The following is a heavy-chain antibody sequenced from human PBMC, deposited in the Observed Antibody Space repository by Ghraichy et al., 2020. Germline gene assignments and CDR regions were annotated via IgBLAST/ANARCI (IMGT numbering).Heavy chain of an antibody. J-gene: IGHJ4*02. CDR1: AFTPNTYT. D-gene: IGHD3-10*01. Sequence: GGSLRLACTSSAFTPNTYTMHWVRQAPGKGLQWVTLISSDGLNTYYTDSVKGRFTISRDDSKNTLYLQMNSLRPEDTAIYYCARGVTHFDLWGQGTLLTVSS. V-gene: IGHV3-30*04. CDR3: ARGVTHFDL. CDR2: ISSDGLNT.